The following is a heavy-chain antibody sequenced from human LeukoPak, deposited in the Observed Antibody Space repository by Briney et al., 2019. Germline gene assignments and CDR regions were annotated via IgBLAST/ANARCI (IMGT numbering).Heavy chain of an antibody. D-gene: IGHD1-26*01. CDR3: ARHPSGSSFDY. J-gene: IGHJ4*02. Sequence: SETLSLTCSVSGGSISVSNYYWGWIRQPPGKGLEWIGTIHHTGSTYYNPSLRSRVTVSVDTSNNQFSLKVTSVTAADTAIYYCARHPSGSSFDYWGQGTLVAVSS. V-gene: IGHV4-39*01. CDR2: IHHTGST. CDR1: GGSISVSNYY.